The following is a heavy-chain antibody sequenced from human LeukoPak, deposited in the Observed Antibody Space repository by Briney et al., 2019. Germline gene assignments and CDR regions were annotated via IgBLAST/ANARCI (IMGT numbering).Heavy chain of an antibody. D-gene: IGHD4-23*01. J-gene: IGHJ4*02. Sequence: GGSLRLSCAASGFTFSSYGMSWVRRAPGKGLEWVSAISGSGGSTYYADSVKGRFTISRDNSKNTLYLQMNSLRAEDMAIYYCAKDLGTVVKEPSDYWGQGTLVTVSS. CDR2: ISGSGGST. V-gene: IGHV3-23*01. CDR3: AKDLGTVVKEPSDY. CDR1: GFTFSSYG.